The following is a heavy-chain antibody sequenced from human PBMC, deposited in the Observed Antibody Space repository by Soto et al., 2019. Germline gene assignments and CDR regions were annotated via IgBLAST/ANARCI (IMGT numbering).Heavy chain of an antibody. CDR3: AREPKGSSGYYYFGAFDI. V-gene: IGHV4-31*03. Sequence: QVQLQESGPGLVKPSQTLSLTCTVSGGSISSGGYYWSWIRQHPGKVLEWIGYIYYSGSTYYNPSFTSRVTISVDTSKNQFSLKLSSGTAADTAVYYCAREPKGSSGYYYFGAFDIWGQGTMVTVSS. D-gene: IGHD3-22*01. CDR2: IYYSGST. J-gene: IGHJ3*02. CDR1: GGSISSGGYY.